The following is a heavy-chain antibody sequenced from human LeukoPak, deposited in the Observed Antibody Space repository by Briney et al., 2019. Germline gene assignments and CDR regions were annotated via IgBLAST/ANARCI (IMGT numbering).Heavy chain of an antibody. CDR2: IYRSSNGETT. V-gene: IGHV3-15*01. Sequence: GGSLRLSCAASGITFSNAWMTWVRQAPGKGLEWVGRIYRSSNGETTDYGAPVKGRFTMSRDDSKNTLYLQMNSLKTEDTAVYYCTPYSSGSCPFWGQGTLVTVSS. J-gene: IGHJ4*02. D-gene: IGHD6-19*01. CDR3: TPYSSGSCPF. CDR1: GITFSNAW.